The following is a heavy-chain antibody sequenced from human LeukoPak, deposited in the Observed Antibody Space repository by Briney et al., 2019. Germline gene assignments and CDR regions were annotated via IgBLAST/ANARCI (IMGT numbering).Heavy chain of an antibody. D-gene: IGHD7-27*01. CDR3: ARDDNWGFDY. CDR1: GITLSNYG. Sequence: GGSLRLSCAVSGITLSNYGMSWVRQAPGKGLEWVAGISGSGGSTNYAASVKGRFTISRDNAKNSLYLQMNSLRAEDTAFYYCARDDNWGFDYWGQGALVTVSS. CDR2: ISGSGGST. V-gene: IGHV3-23*01. J-gene: IGHJ4*02.